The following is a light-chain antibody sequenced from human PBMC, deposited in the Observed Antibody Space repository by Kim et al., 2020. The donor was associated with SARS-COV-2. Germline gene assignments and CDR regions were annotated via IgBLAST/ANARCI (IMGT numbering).Light chain of an antibody. V-gene: IGKV3D-7*01. CDR2: GAS. J-gene: IGKJ1*01. Sequence: PGERATLSCRASQSVSSSYLSWYQHKPGQAPRLLIYGASTRATDIPARFSGSGSGTDFTLTISSLQPEDFAVYYCHQDYKLPWTFGQGTKVEIK. CDR1: QSVSSSY. CDR3: HQDYKLPWT.